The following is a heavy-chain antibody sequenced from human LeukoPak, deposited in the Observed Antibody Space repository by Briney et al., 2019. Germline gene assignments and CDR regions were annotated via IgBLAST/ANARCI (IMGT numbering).Heavy chain of an antibody. J-gene: IGHJ4*02. D-gene: IGHD3-22*01. CDR2: IKSKTDGGTT. CDR3: AKRGVVIRVILVGFHKEAYYFDS. Sequence: GGSLRLSCAASGFTFSNAWMSWVRQAPGKGLEWVGRIKSKTDGGTTDYAAPVKGRFTISRDNPKNTLYLQMNRLRAEDTAVYFCAKRGVVIRVILVGFHKEAYYFDSWGQGALVTVSS. CDR1: GFTFSNAW. V-gene: IGHV3-15*01.